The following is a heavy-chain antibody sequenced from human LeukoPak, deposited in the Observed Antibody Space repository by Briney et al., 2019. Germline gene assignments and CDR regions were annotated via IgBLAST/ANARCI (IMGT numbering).Heavy chain of an antibody. CDR1: GLTFNDYV. Sequence: PGRSLRLSCAASGLTFNDYVMHWVRQPPGKGLEWVSAISWNSASLAYADSVKGRFTISRDNAKNSLYLQMNSLRPEDTALYYCAKDLSRYSYSSTPESWGQGTPVTVSS. J-gene: IGHJ5*02. D-gene: IGHD5-18*01. CDR3: AKDLSRYSYSSTPES. V-gene: IGHV3-9*01. CDR2: ISWNSASL.